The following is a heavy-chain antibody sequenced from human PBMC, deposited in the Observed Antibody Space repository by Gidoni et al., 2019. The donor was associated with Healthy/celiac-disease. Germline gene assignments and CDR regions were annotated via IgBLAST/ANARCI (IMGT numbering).Heavy chain of an antibody. D-gene: IGHD6-6*01. CDR1: GGSFSGYY. Sequence: QIQLEQWGAGLLKPPETLSLTCAVYGGSFSGYYWSWIRQPPGKGLEWIGEINHSGSTNYNPSLKSRVTISVDTSKNQFSLKLSSVTAADTAVYYCARGKIRRSSQRQYFDYWGQGTLVTVSS. J-gene: IGHJ4*02. CDR3: ARGKIRRSSQRQYFDY. V-gene: IGHV4-34*01. CDR2: INHSGST.